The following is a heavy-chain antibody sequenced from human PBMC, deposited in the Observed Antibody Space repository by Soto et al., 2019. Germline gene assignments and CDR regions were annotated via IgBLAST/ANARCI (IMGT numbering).Heavy chain of an antibody. CDR2: ISGGGLT. CDR3: AKDLGAVPGTGDGFDH. CDR1: GFNFSTYT. Sequence: GGSLRHSYAASGFNFSTYTMSWARQAPGKGLEWVSTISGGGLTYSTDSVKGRFTISRDNSKNMLYLQMNSLRADDTAIYYCAKDLGAVPGTGDGFDHWGQGTLVTVSS. V-gene: IGHV3-23*01. J-gene: IGHJ4*02. D-gene: IGHD6-19*01.